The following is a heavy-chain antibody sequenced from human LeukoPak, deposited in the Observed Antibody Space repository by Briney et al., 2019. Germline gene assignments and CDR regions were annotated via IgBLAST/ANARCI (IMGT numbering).Heavy chain of an antibody. CDR1: GGSISSSNYY. V-gene: IGHV4-39*07. CDR3: ARGLSSTSPRGWLRSRPGIWFDP. D-gene: IGHD5-12*01. CDR2: INHSGST. J-gene: IGHJ5*02. Sequence: PSETLSLTCTVSGGSISSSNYYWGWIRQPPGKGLEWIGEINHSGSTNYNPSLKSRVTISVDTSKNQFSLKLSSVTAADTAVYYCARGLSSTSPRGWLRSRPGIWFDPWGQGTLVTVSS.